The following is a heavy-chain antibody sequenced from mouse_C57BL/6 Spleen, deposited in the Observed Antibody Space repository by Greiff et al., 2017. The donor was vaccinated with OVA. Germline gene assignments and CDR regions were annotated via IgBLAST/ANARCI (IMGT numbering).Heavy chain of an antibody. CDR1: GYTFTSYW. Sequence: QVQLQQPGAELVRPGTSVKLSCKASGYTFTSYWMHWVKQRPGQGLEWIGVIDPSDSYTNYNQKFKGKATLTVDTSSSTAYMQLSSLTSEDSAVYYSAREDYYGSSYWFAYWGQGTLVTVSA. CDR3: AREDYYGSSYWFAY. CDR2: IDPSDSYT. D-gene: IGHD1-1*01. V-gene: IGHV1-59*01. J-gene: IGHJ3*01.